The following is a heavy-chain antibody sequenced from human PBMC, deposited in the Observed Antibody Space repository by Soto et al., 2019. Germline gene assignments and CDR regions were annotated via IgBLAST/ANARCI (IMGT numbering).Heavy chain of an antibody. D-gene: IGHD5-18*01. J-gene: IGHJ6*02. CDR1: GGSISSGGYY. V-gene: IGHV4-31*03. CDR2: IYYSGST. CDR3: ASRGYSYGFSLGMDV. Sequence: QVQLQESGPGLVKPSQTLSLTCTVSGGSISSGGYYWSWIRQHPGKGLEWIGYIYYSGSTYYNPSLKSRVTISVDTSKNQFSLKLSSVTATDTAVYYCASRGYSYGFSLGMDVWGQGTTVTVSS.